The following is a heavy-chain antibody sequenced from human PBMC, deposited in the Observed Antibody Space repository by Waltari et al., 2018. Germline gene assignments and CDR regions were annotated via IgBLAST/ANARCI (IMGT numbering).Heavy chain of an antibody. CDR3: ARSLHVFKAAAGMFDY. J-gene: IGHJ4*02. D-gene: IGHD6-13*01. CDR2: IYYSGTT. CDR1: DDSISSGDYY. V-gene: IGHV4-39*01. Sequence: QLQLQESGPGLVKPSGTLSLTCTVSDDSISSGDYYWGWIRQPPGKGLEWIGSIYYSGTTSYTPSLRSRVTMSVDTSKKQFSLKLSSVTAADTAVYYCARSLHVFKAAAGMFDYWGQGTLVTVSS.